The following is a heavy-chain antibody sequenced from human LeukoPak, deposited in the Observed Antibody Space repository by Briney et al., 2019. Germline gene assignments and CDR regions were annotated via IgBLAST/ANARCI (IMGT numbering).Heavy chain of an antibody. Sequence: GGSLRLSCAASGFTFSSYSMNWVRQAPGKGLVWVSRINTDGSSTSYADSVKGRFTISRDNAKNTLYLQMNSLRAEDTAVYYCARLGYSYAQTPWFDPWGQGTLVTVSS. CDR3: ARLGYSYAQTPWFDP. CDR2: INTDGSST. V-gene: IGHV3-74*01. CDR1: GFTFSSYS. D-gene: IGHD5-18*01. J-gene: IGHJ5*02.